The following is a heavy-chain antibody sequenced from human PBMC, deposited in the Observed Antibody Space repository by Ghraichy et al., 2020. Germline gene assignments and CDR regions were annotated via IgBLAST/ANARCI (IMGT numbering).Heavy chain of an antibody. CDR2: IRSKDDGGTT. D-gene: IGHD2/OR15-2a*01. Sequence: GGSLRLSCAASGFTFSNSWMSWVRQAPGKGLEWLGRIRSKDDGGTTDYSAPVKFRFFFSRDDSKDTLYLQMNSLKTEDTAVYYCNTLGLSDTWCQGTLVTGSS. J-gene: IGHJ5*02. V-gene: IGHV3-15*01. CDR3: NTLGLSDT. CDR1: GFTFSNSW.